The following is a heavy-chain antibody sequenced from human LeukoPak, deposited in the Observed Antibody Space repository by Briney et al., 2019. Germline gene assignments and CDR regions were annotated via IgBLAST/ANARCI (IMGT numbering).Heavy chain of an antibody. CDR1: GFTFSSYG. CDR3: PKDRVAAAGIGEFDY. CDR2: ISYDGSNK. J-gene: IGHJ4*02. Sequence: GGSLRLSCAASGFTFSSYGMHWVRQAPGKGLEWVAVISYDGSNKYYADSVKGRFTISRDNSKNTLYLQMNGLRAEDTAVYYCPKDRVAAAGIGEFDYWGQGTMVTVSS. D-gene: IGHD6-13*01. V-gene: IGHV3-30*18.